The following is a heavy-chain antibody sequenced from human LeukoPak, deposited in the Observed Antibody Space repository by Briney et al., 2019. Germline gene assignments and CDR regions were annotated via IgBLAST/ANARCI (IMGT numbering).Heavy chain of an antibody. D-gene: IGHD6-6*01. Sequence: WIRQSPGKGLEWVSAISGSGGSTYYADSVKGRFTISRDNSKNTLYLQMNSLRAEDTAVYYCAKDRIAARDWFDPWGQGTLVTVSS. V-gene: IGHV3-23*01. CDR3: AKDRIAARDWFDP. CDR2: ISGSGGST. J-gene: IGHJ5*02.